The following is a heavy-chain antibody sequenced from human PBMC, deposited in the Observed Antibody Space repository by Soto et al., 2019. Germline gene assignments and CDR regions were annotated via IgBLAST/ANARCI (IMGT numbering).Heavy chain of an antibody. CDR2: INPKSGGT. Sequence: ASVKVSCKASGYTFTGYSVHWVRQAPGHGPEWMGWINPKSGGTKYAQKFQGRVTMTRDTSISTVYMELSRLTSDDTAVYYCAREVVSRGNSLPGNLCAYWGQGSLVTVSS. CDR3: AREVVSRGNSLPGNLCAY. J-gene: IGHJ4*02. V-gene: IGHV1-2*02. CDR1: GYTFTGYS. D-gene: IGHD3-10*01.